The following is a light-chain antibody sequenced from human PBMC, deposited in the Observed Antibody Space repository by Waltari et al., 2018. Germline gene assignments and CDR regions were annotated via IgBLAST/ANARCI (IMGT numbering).Light chain of an antibody. CDR1: TSDVVTYSL. CDR2: EGT. Sequence: QSALTQPASVSGPPGQSITISCAGATSDVVTYSLVSWYQQHPGNPPKLMIHEGTQRPSGISNRFSGSNSDNTASLTISGLQFEDEAYYYCCSYAGSSPLFGGGTRVTVL. CDR3: CSYAGSSPL. J-gene: IGLJ3*02. V-gene: IGLV2-23*01.